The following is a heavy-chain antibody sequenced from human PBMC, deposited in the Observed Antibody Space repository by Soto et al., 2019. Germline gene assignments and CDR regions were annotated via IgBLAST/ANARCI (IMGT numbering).Heavy chain of an antibody. D-gene: IGHD1-26*01. CDR1: GGIFSSYA. J-gene: IGHJ4*02. V-gene: IGHV1-69*01. CDR3: ARGGSAYVWFYEY. CDR2: IIPVFGTT. Sequence: QEQLVQSGAEMKKPGSSVKVSCKASGGIFSSYAISWVRQAPGQGLEWMGGIIPVFGTTNYAQNFQGRVTITADESTNTAYMELSSLRSEDTAMYYCARGGSAYVWFYEYWGQGTLVTVSS.